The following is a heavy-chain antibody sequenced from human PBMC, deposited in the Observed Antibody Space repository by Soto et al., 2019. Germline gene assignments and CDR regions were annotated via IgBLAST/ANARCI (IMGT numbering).Heavy chain of an antibody. CDR2: IYYSGST. Sequence: SETLSLTCTVSGGSISSYYWSWIRQPPGKGLEWIGYIYYSGSTNYNPSLKSRVTISVDTSKNQFSLKLSSVTAADTAVYYCASTSIRIAARTYYYYGMDVWGQGTTVTVSS. J-gene: IGHJ6*02. V-gene: IGHV4-59*01. CDR3: ASTSIRIAARTYYYYGMDV. D-gene: IGHD6-6*01. CDR1: GGSISSYY.